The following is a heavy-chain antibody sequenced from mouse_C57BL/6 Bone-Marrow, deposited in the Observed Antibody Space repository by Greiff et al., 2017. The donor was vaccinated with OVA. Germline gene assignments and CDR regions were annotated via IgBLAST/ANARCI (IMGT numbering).Heavy chain of an antibody. V-gene: IGHV7-3*01. CDR1: GFTFTNYY. J-gene: IGHJ2*01. CDR2: IRNKPNGSTT. D-gene: IGHD1-1*01. Sequence: EVKLVESGGGLVQPGDSLSLSCAASGFTFTNYYMSWVRQPPGKALEWLAFIRNKPNGSTTEYSASVKGRFTIYRDNSQSILYLQMNALRAEDSATYYCARYKGRVAVDYFDYWGQGTALTVSS. CDR3: ARYKGRVAVDYFDY.